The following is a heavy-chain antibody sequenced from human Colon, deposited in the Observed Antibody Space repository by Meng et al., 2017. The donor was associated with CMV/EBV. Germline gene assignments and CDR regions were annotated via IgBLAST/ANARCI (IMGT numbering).Heavy chain of an antibody. D-gene: IGHD3-10*02. J-gene: IGHJ3*02. CDR1: PFNVVNTY. V-gene: IGHV3-53*01. Sequence: GESLKISCAGSPFNVVNTYMSWVRQAPRKGLEWVALIYSGGPMHYADSVKGRFTISRDNSKNILYLQMNSLRADDTAVYYCARGSGPLFPGAFDIWGQGTMVTVSS. CDR3: ARGSGPLFPGAFDI. CDR2: IYSGGPM.